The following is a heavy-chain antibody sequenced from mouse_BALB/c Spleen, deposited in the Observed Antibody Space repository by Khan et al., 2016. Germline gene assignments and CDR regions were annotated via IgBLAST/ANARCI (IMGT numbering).Heavy chain of an antibody. CDR1: GYTFTSYW. V-gene: IGHV1-7*01. D-gene: IGHD1-1*01. CDR2: INPSTGYT. J-gene: IGHJ4*01. CDR3: ASSYGSSYAIDY. Sequence: QIQLVQSGAELAKPGASVKMSCKASGYTFTSYWMHWVKQRPGQGLEWIGYINPSTGYTEYNQKFKDKATLTADKSSSTAYMQLSSLTSEDSAVYYCASSYGSSYAIDYWCHGTSVPVSS.